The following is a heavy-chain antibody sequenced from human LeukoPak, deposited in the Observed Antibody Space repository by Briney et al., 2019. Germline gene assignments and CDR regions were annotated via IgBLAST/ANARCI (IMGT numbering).Heavy chain of an antibody. CDR2: ISGSGGST. Sequence: GGSLRLSCAASGFTFSSYAMSWVRQAPGKGLEWVSAISGSGGSTYYADSVKGRFTISRDNSKNTLYLQMNSLRAEDTAVYYCASENYYDSSGYYYLHPFDYWGQGTLVTVSS. D-gene: IGHD3-22*01. J-gene: IGHJ4*02. CDR1: GFTFSSYA. CDR3: ASENYYDSSGYYYLHPFDY. V-gene: IGHV3-23*01.